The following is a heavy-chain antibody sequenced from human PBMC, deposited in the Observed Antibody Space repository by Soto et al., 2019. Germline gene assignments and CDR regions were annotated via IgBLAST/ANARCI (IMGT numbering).Heavy chain of an antibody. CDR1: GFTFSSYG. Sequence: EVQLLESGGGLVQPGGSLRLSCAASGFTFSSYGMSWVRQAPGKELEWVSRISGSGGNTYYADSVKGRFTISRDNSRNSLYMQMSSLRADDTAVYFCAKTQKSSSPDRDFDFWGQGTLVTVSS. CDR2: ISGSGGNT. J-gene: IGHJ4*02. CDR3: AKTQKSSSPDRDFDF. D-gene: IGHD6-13*01. V-gene: IGHV3-23*01.